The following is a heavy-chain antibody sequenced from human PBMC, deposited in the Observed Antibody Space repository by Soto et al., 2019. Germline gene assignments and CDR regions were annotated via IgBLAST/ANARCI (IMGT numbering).Heavy chain of an antibody. CDR3: ASSATGLYGDYN. CDR1: GFTFTNYW. J-gene: IGHJ4*02. Sequence: EVQLVESGGGLVQPGGSLKLSCAASGFTFTNYWIHWVRQAPGKGLVWVSRINSDGSKINYADFVKGRFTISRDNSKTTVYLQLNSLRAEDTAVYFCASSATGLYGDYNWGQGALVTVSS. D-gene: IGHD4-17*01. CDR2: INSDGSKI. V-gene: IGHV3-74*01.